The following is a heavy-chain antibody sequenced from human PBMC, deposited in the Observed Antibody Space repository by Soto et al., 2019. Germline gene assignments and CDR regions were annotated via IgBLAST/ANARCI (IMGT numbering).Heavy chain of an antibody. CDR2: IWYDGSSQ. J-gene: IGHJ4*02. CDR1: GFNFRNHG. D-gene: IGHD6-13*01. CDR3: GRDLGQQAYSIED. Sequence: GVSLRLSCAASGFNFRNHGMHWVRQAPGKGLEWVAVIWYDGSSQYYADSVKGRFTISRDNRENTLYLQMNSLRSDDTAIYYWGRDLGQQAYSIEDWGQGTLVTVSS. V-gene: IGHV3-33*01.